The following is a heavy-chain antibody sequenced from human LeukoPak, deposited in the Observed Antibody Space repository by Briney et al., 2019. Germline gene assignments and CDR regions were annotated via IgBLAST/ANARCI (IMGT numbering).Heavy chain of an antibody. CDR2: MNPNSGNT. CDR3: ARSAARREANYYYYMDV. D-gene: IGHD6-6*01. Sequence: ASVKVSCKASGYTFTSYDINRVRQATGQGLEWMGWMNPNSGNTGYAQKFQGRVTMTRNTSISTAYMELSSLRSEGTAVYYCARSAARREANYYYYMDVWGKGTTVTVSS. J-gene: IGHJ6*03. V-gene: IGHV1-8*01. CDR1: GYTFTSYD.